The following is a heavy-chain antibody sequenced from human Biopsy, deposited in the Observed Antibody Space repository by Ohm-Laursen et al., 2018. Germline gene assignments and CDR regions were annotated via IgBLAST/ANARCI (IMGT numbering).Heavy chain of an antibody. CDR1: GGSISDSTYH. CDR2: IYYSGNT. CDR3: ARQVDFWSGYVDY. Sequence: GTLSLTCTVSGGSISDSTYHWGWIRQSPGKGLEWIGNIYYSGNTDYSPSLKSRVTISVDTSNNQFSLKLRSATAADTAVYYCARQVDFWSGYVDYWGQGTLVAVSS. J-gene: IGHJ4*02. D-gene: IGHD3-3*01. V-gene: IGHV4-39*01.